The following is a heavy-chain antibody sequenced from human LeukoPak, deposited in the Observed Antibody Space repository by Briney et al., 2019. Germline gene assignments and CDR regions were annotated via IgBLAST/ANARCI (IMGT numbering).Heavy chain of an antibody. D-gene: IGHD2-15*01. V-gene: IGHV5-51*01. Sequence: PGESLKISCKGSGYSFTSYWIGWVRQMPGKGLEWMGIIYPGDSDTRYSPSFQGQVTISADKSISTAYLQWSSLKASDTAMYYCARPSAGYCSGGSCYGGDYFDYWGQGTLVTVSS. CDR1: GYSFTSYW. J-gene: IGHJ4*02. CDR3: ARPSAGYCSGGSCYGGDYFDY. CDR2: IYPGDSDT.